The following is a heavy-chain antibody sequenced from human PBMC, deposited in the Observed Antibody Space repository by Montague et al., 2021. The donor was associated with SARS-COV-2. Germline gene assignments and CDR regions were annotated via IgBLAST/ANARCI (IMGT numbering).Heavy chain of an antibody. CDR1: GGSISSNLFY. V-gene: IGHV4-39*01. D-gene: IGHD4-23*01. Sequence: SETLSLTCTVSGGSISSNLFYWGWIRQTPGKALEWIGDISYTGSTYYNPSLKSRVTVAVDTSTNQFSLRLSSLTAADTAMYYCARHVDPCGGNCRIWYFDLWGRAPWSLSP. CDR3: ARHVDPCGGNCRIWYFDL. J-gene: IGHJ2*01. CDR2: ISYTGST.